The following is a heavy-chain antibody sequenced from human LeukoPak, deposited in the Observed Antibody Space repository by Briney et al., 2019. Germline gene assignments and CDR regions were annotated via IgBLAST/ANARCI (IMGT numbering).Heavy chain of an antibody. V-gene: IGHV3-49*04. CDR2: IRSKAYGGTT. CDR1: GFTFGDYA. Sequence: GGSLRLSCTASGFTFGDYAMSWVRQAPGKGLEWVGFIRSKAYGGTTEYAASVKGRFTISRDDSKSIAYLQMNSLKTEDTAVYYCTRDLGDGYNSWRDAFDIWGQGTMVTVSS. D-gene: IGHD5-24*01. CDR3: TRDLGDGYNSWRDAFDI. J-gene: IGHJ3*02.